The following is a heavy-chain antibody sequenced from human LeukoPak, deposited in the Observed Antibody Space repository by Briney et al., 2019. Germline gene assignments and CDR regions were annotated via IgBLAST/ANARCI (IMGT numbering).Heavy chain of an antibody. CDR1: GFSFNSYG. CDR3: ARDLWNFYDSSGYYRDFDY. V-gene: IGHV1-18*01. CDR2: IGGYDGDR. J-gene: IGHJ4*02. Sequence: ASVKLSCKASGFSFNSYGFSWVRQAPGQGLERMGWIGGYDGDRHYAQQFKGRVTITTDTFTSTAYMGLRSLRSDDTAVYYCARDLWNFYDSSGYYRDFDYWGQGTLVTVSS. D-gene: IGHD3-22*01.